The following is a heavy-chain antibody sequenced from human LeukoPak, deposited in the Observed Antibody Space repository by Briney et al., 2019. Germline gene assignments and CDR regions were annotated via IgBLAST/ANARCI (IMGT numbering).Heavy chain of an antibody. Sequence: PGGSLRLSCAASGFTFSSYWMSWVRQAPGKGLEWVANIKQGGSEKYYVDSVKGRFTISRDNAKNSLYLQMNSLRAEDTAVYYCARERRCSGGSCYSKRLDYWGQGTLVTVSS. CDR3: ARERRCSGGSCYSKRLDY. J-gene: IGHJ4*02. CDR1: GFTFSSYW. CDR2: IKQGGSEK. V-gene: IGHV3-7*01. D-gene: IGHD2-15*01.